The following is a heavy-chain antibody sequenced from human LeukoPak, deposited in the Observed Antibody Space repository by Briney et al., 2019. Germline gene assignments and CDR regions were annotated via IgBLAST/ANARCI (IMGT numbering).Heavy chain of an antibody. Sequence: PGGSLRLSCAASGFTFSNYAMSWVRQAPGKGLEWVSAISGSGGTTYYADSVRGRFSIYRDNSDNTLFLQMNSLRAEDTAVYYCAKLSVSGYTSGWDWYFDLWGRGTLVTVSS. CDR2: ISGSGGTT. CDR1: GFTFSNYA. D-gene: IGHD6-25*01. J-gene: IGHJ2*01. CDR3: AKLSVSGYTSGWDWYFDL. V-gene: IGHV3-23*01.